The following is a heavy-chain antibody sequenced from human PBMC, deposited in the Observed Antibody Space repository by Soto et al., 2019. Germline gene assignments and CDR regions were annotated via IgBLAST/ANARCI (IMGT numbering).Heavy chain of an antibody. CDR2: IYYSGST. CDR3: ARLGGGMDGSGSYYPYYYYMDV. V-gene: IGHV4-59*08. Sequence: QVQLQESGPGLVKPSETLSLTCTVSGGSISSYYWSWIRQPPGKGLEWIGYIYYSGSTNYNPSLKSRVTISVDTSKNQFSLKLSSVTAADTAVYYCARLGGGMDGSGSYYPYYYYMDVWGKGTTVTVSS. CDR1: GGSISSYY. J-gene: IGHJ6*03. D-gene: IGHD3-10*01.